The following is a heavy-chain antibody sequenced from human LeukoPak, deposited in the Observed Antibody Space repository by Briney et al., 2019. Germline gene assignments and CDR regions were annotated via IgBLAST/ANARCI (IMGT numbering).Heavy chain of an antibody. Sequence: GGSLRLSCAASGFTFSSYGMHWVRQAPGKGLEWVAVIWYGGSNKYYADSVKGRFTISRDNSKNTLYLQMNSLRAEDTAVYYCAKAYTRTTVVTLNWFDPWGQGTLVTVSS. CDR3: AKAYTRTTVVTLNWFDP. J-gene: IGHJ5*02. V-gene: IGHV3-30*02. CDR2: IWYGGSNK. D-gene: IGHD4-23*01. CDR1: GFTFSSYG.